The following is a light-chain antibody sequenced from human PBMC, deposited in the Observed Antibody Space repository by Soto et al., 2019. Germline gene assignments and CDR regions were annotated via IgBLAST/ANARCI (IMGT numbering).Light chain of an antibody. CDR2: DAS. CDR1: QNVSSY. Sequence: EIVLTQSPATLSLSPGERATLSCRASQNVSSYLGWYQQKPGQAPRLLIYDASNRATGIPARFSGSGSGTDFTLTISSLEPEDFVVYYCQQRSNWPITFGQGTKVNFK. V-gene: IGKV3-11*01. J-gene: IGKJ1*01. CDR3: QQRSNWPIT.